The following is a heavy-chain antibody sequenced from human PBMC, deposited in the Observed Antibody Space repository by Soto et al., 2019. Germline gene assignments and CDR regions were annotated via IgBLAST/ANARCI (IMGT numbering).Heavy chain of an antibody. CDR2: ISPHNDRT. CDR3: ARDLYYSTGRYFDHDAFDI. J-gene: IGHJ3*02. D-gene: IGHD6-19*01. Sequence: QVQLVQSGADVKKPGASVKVSCKASGYNFTSYGMSWVRQAPGQGLEWMGWISPHNDRTKYARRFQDRVTMTTETPTSTVYMELGSLRSDDTAVYYGARDLYYSTGRYFDHDAFDIWGQGTVVTVSS. V-gene: IGHV1-18*01. CDR1: GYNFTSYG.